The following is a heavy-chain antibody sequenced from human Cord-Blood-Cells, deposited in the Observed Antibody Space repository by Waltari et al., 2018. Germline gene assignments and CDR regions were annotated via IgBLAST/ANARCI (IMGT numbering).Heavy chain of an antibody. CDR1: GFPCSSYA. CDR2: ISGSGGST. Sequence: EVQLVESGGGVVQPGGYLRLSWAAAGFPCSSYALSWFRQVPGKGLECVSAISGSGGSTYYADSVKGRFTISRDNSKNTLYLQMNSLRAEDTAVYYCAKSRGGTVGNWFDPWGQGTLVTVSS. V-gene: IGHV3-23*04. D-gene: IGHD1-26*01. CDR3: AKSRGGTVGNWFDP. J-gene: IGHJ5*02.